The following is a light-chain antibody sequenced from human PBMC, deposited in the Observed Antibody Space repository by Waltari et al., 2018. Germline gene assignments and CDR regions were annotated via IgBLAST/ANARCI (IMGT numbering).Light chain of an antibody. CDR3: QALGTGAWV. J-gene: IGLJ3*02. V-gene: IGLV3-1*01. CDR2: QDT. CDR1: IFGNKY. Sequence: SYELTQPPSVSVSPGQTASITCSGDIFGNKYASWYQQKPGQSPLLVIYQDTKRPSGIPERFSGSKSGNAATLTISGTQAMDEADYYCQALGTGAWVFGGGTKLTVL.